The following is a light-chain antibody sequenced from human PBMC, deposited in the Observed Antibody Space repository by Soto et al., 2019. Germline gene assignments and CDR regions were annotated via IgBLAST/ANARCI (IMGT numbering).Light chain of an antibody. CDR1: QSISNS. V-gene: IGKV3-11*01. J-gene: IGKJ4*01. Sequence: ETVLTQSPATLSLSPGERATLSCRASQSISNSLAWYQHKPGQAPRLLIYDASNRATGIPARFSGSWSGTDFTLTISSLEPDVFAFYYCQQRSNWPLFGGGTKVEIE. CDR2: DAS. CDR3: QQRSNWPL.